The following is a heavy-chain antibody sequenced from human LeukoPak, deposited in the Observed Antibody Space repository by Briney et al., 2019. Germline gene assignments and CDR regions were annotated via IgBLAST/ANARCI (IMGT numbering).Heavy chain of an antibody. CDR1: GYSISSGYY. J-gene: IGHJ4*02. CDR3: ASHYYYDSSGYLGVFDY. D-gene: IGHD3-22*01. V-gene: IGHV4-38-2*02. CDR2: IYHSGST. Sequence: SETLSLTCTVSGYSISSGYYWGWIRQPPGKGLEWIGSIYHSGSTYYNPSPKSRVTISVDTSKNQFSLKLSSVTAADTAVYYCASHYYYDSSGYLGVFDYWGQGTLVTVSS.